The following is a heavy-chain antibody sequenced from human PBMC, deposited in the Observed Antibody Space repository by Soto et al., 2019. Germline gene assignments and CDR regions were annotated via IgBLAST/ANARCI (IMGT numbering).Heavy chain of an antibody. J-gene: IGHJ4*02. CDR2: ISSSGSTI. CDR3: ARDRSHYYDSSGYYW. Sequence: QVQLVESGGGLVXXGXSLRLSCAASGFTFSDYYMSWIRQAPGKGLEWVSYISSSGSTIYYADSVKGRFTISRDNAKNSLYRQMNSLRAEDTAVYYCARDRSHYYDSSGYYWWGQGTLVTVSS. D-gene: IGHD3-22*01. CDR1: GFTFSDYY. V-gene: IGHV3-11*01.